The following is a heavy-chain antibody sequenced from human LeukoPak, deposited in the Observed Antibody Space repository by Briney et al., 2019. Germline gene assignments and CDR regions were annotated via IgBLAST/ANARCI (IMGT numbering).Heavy chain of an antibody. CDR3: ARVSKAAGIYYFDY. Sequence: SETLSLTCTVSGGSISSYYWSWIRQPPGKGLEWIGYIHYSGSTNYNPSLKSRVTISVDTSKNQFSLKLSSVTAADTAVYYCARVSKAAGIYYFDYWGQGILVTVSS. V-gene: IGHV4-59*01. CDR1: GGSISSYY. J-gene: IGHJ4*02. D-gene: IGHD6-19*01. CDR2: IHYSGST.